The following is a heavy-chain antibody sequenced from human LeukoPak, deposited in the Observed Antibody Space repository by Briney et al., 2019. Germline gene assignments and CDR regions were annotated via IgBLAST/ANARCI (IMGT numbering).Heavy chain of an antibody. CDR3: ARVGGFDCSSTSCYAVDY. Sequence: GGSLRLSCAASGFTLSGYSMSWVRQAPGKGLEWVANIKQNGSEKYYVDSVKGRFTISRDNAKNSLYLQMNSLRAEDTAVYYCARVGGFDCSSTSCYAVDYWGQGTLVTVSS. V-gene: IGHV3-7*01. CDR2: IKQNGSEK. CDR1: GFTLSGYS. D-gene: IGHD2-2*01. J-gene: IGHJ4*02.